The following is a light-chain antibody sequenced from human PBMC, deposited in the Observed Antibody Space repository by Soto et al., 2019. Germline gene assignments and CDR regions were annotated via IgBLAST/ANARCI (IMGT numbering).Light chain of an antibody. CDR2: EVT. V-gene: IGLV2-8*01. CDR1: SSDDGGYNY. CDR3: SSFAGGGNPVL. Sequence: QSALTQPPSASGSLGQSVTISCTGTSSDDGGYNYVSWHQQHPGKAPKVMIYEVTKRPPGVPDRFSGSKSGNTASLTVSGLQAEDEADYYCSSFAGGGNPVLLGGGTKLTV. J-gene: IGLJ2*01.